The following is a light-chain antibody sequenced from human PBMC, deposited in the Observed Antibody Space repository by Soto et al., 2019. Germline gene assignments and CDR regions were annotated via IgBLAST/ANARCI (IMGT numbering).Light chain of an antibody. CDR3: QQRTDSEIT. Sequence: EIVLTQSPGTLSLSPGERATLSCRASQSVSRDLAWYQQKPGQAPRLLIYDASKTATGIPARFSGSGFGTDFTLTISNLEPEDFAVYYCQQRTDSEITFGPGTKVDIK. CDR1: QSVSRD. CDR2: DAS. J-gene: IGKJ3*01. V-gene: IGKV3-11*01.